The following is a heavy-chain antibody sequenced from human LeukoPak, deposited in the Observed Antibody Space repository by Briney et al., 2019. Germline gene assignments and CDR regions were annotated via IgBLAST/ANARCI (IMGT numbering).Heavy chain of an antibody. Sequence: SGTLSLTCAVSGYSISSGYYWGWIRQPPGKGLEWTGSIYHSGSTYYNPSLKSRVTISVDTSKNQFSLKLSSVTAADTAVYYCARPVQLWLFDYWGQGTLVTVSS. V-gene: IGHV4-38-2*01. D-gene: IGHD5-18*01. CDR3: ARPVQLWLFDY. J-gene: IGHJ4*02. CDR1: GYSISSGYY. CDR2: IYHSGST.